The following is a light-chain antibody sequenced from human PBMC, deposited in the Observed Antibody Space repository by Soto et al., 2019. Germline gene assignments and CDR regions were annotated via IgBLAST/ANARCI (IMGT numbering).Light chain of an antibody. V-gene: IGKV4-1*01. Sequence: DIVMTQSPDSLAVSLGERATINCKSSQSVLYSSNNKNYLAWYQQKPGQPPKLLIYWASTRESGVPHRFSGSKSGNTASLTVSGLQAEDEADYYCSSYAGSNNRGVFGSGT. CDR1: QSVLYSSNNKNY. CDR3: SSYAGSNNRGV. J-gene: IGKJ3*01. CDR2: WAS.